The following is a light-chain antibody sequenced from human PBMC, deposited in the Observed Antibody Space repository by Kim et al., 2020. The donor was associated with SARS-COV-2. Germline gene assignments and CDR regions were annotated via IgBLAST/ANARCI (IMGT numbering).Light chain of an antibody. CDR1: QSIRTN. V-gene: IGKV3-15*01. Sequence: VSPGERATLSCRASQSIRTNLAWYQQKPGQAPRLLIYSASTGATGVPDRVSGSGSGTEFTLTISSLQSEDSAVYYCQQYHQWPLTFGGGTKVEIK. CDR3: QQYHQWPLT. J-gene: IGKJ4*01. CDR2: SAS.